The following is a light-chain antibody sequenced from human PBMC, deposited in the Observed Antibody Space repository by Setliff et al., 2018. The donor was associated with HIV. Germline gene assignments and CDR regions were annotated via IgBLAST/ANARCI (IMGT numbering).Light chain of an antibody. CDR1: SSDVGSYNL. CDR3: CSYAGSSTVV. Sequence: QSVLAQPASVSGSPGQSITISCTGTSSDVGSYNLVSWYQQHPGKAPKLIIYEVSKRPSGVSNRFSGSNSGNTASLTISGLQTEDEADYYCCSYAGSSTVVFGGGTKVTVL. V-gene: IGLV2-23*02. CDR2: EVS. J-gene: IGLJ2*01.